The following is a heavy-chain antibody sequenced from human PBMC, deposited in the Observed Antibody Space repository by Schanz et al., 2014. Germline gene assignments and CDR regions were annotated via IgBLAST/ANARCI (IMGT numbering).Heavy chain of an antibody. J-gene: IGHJ4*02. Sequence: VQLVESGGGLVKPGGSLRLSCAASGFVFGDYYMTWIRQAPGKGLEWVAILWHDGSKKYYADSVKGRFTVSRDNSKNTLYLQLNSLRPEDTAVYYCAKYRGYYRVSGSYRELEYWGQGTLVTVSS. V-gene: IGHV3-33*06. CDR3: AKYRGYYRVSGSYRELEY. CDR1: GFVFGDYY. D-gene: IGHD3-10*01. CDR2: LWHDGSKK.